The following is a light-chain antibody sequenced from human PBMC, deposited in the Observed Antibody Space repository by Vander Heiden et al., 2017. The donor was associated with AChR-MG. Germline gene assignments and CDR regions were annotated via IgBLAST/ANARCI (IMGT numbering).Light chain of an antibody. J-gene: IGKJ2*01. V-gene: IGKV3-20*01. Sequence: EIVLTQSPGTLSLSPGERATLSCRASQSISSSNLAWYQQKPGQAPRLLIYGASSRAPGIPDSFSGSGSGTDFTLTISRLEPEDFAVYYCQQYGSSLYTFGQGTKLEIK. CDR3: QQYGSSLYT. CDR1: QSISSSN. CDR2: GAS.